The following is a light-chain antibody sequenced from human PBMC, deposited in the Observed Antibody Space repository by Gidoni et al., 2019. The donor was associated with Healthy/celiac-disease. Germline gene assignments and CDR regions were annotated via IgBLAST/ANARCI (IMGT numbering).Light chain of an antibody. CDR3: QQRWT. CDR2: KES. J-gene: IGKJ1*01. CDR1: QSISSW. V-gene: IGKV1-5*03. Sequence: TITCRASQSISSWLAWYQQKPGKAPKLLIYKESSLESGVPSRFSGSGSGTEFTLPISSLQPDDFATYYCQQRWTFGQGTKVEIK.